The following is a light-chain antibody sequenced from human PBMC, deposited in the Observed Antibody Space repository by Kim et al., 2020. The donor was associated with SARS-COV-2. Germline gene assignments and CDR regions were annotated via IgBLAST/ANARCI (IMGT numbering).Light chain of an antibody. CDR2: DYN. CDR3: ATWDRSLSSVV. J-gene: IGLJ2*01. V-gene: IGLV1-51*01. Sequence: GQKGTICCSGSSSNIGNHFVSWYRQHPGTAPKLLIYDYNKRPSGIPDRFSGSKSGTSATLGITGLQTGDEADYYCATWDRSLSSVVFGGGTQLTVL. CDR1: SSNIGNHF.